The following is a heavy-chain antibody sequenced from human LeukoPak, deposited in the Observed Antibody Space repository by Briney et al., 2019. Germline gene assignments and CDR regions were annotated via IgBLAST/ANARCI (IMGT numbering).Heavy chain of an antibody. J-gene: IGHJ6*03. CDR3: ARDLIPAGDYYYYYYMDV. CDR2: INPNSGGT. D-gene: IGHD2-21*02. Sequence: ASVKVSCKASGYTFTCYYMHWVRQAPGQGLEWMGWINPNSGGTNYAQKFQGRVTMTRDTSISTAYMELSRLRSDDTAVYYCARDLIPAGDYYYYYYMDVWGKGTTVTISS. CDR1: GYTFTCYY. V-gene: IGHV1-2*02.